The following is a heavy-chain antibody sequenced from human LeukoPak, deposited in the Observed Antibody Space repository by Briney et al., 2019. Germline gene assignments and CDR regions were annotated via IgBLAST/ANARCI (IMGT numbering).Heavy chain of an antibody. D-gene: IGHD5-18*01. Sequence: PGGSLRLSCEASGFTFSSYSMNWVRQAPGKGLEWVSSISSSSSHIYYADSVKGRFTISRDNAKNSLYLQMNSLRAEDTAVYYCARDRGDSYGSTTYYFDYWGQGTLVTVSS. CDR2: ISSSSSHI. CDR3: ARDRGDSYGSTTYYFDY. V-gene: IGHV3-21*01. J-gene: IGHJ4*02. CDR1: GFTFSSYS.